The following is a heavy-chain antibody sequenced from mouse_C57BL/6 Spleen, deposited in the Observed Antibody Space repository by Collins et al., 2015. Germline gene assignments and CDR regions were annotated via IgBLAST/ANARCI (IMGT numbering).Heavy chain of an antibody. CDR1: GYTFTDYY. Sequence: EVQLQQSGPVLVKPGASVKMSCKASGYTFTDYYMNWVKQSHGKSLEWIGVINPYNGGTSYNQKFKGKATLTVDKSSSTAYMELNSLTSEDSAVYYCARSGYGSKGDWYFDVWGTGTTVTVSS. CDR3: ARSGYGSKGDWYFDV. J-gene: IGHJ1*03. CDR2: INPYNGGT. D-gene: IGHD1-1*01. V-gene: IGHV1-19*01.